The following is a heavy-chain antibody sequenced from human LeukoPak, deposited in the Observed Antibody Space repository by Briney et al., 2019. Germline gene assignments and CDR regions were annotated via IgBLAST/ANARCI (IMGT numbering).Heavy chain of an antibody. J-gene: IGHJ6*02. CDR2: IRSKANSYAT. V-gene: IGHV3-73*01. Sequence: GGSLRLSCAASGFTFSGSAMHWVRQASGKGLEWVGRIRSKANSYATAYAASVKGRFTISRDDSKNTAYLQMNSLKTEDTAVYYCTSYGAEYYYYGMDVWGQGTRSPSP. CDR1: GFTFSGSA. D-gene: IGHD3-16*01. CDR3: TSYGAEYYYYGMDV.